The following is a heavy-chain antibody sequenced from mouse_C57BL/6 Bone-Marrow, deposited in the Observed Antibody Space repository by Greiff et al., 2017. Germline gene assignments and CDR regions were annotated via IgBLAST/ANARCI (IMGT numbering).Heavy chain of an antibody. V-gene: IGHV1-72*01. J-gene: IGHJ1*03. CDR2: IDPNSGGT. CDR3: ARDDYGRSHWYFDV. CDR1: GYTFTSYW. Sequence: VQLQQPGAELVKPGASVKLSCKASGYTFTSYWMHWVKQRPGRGLGWIGRIDPNSGGTKYNEKFKSKATLTVDKPSSTAYMMLSSLTSEDSAVYYCARDDYGRSHWYFDVWGTGTTVTVSA. D-gene: IGHD1-1*01.